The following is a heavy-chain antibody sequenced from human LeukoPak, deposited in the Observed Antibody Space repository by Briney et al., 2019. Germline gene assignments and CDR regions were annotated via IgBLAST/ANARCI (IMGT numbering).Heavy chain of an antibody. CDR3: ARCSRERHYFYYYYHMDI. J-gene: IGHJ6*03. Sequence: SETLSLTCAVFGVSFTENNWSWIRQPPGKGLEWIAEINHSGSISYNPSLKSRVSMSVDTSKNQFSLKLTSLTAADTALYYCARCSRERHYFYYYYHMDIWSTGTLVTVSS. CDR2: INHSGSI. CDR1: GVSFTENN. D-gene: IGHD1-26*01. V-gene: IGHV4-34*01.